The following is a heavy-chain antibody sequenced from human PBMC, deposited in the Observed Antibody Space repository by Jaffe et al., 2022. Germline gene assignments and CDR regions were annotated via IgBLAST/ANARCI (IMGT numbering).Heavy chain of an antibody. D-gene: IGHD6-19*01. CDR1: GGSISSGSYY. CDR2: IYTSGST. CDR3: ARSDSSGWYGDDY. J-gene: IGHJ4*02. Sequence: QVQLQESGPGLVKPSQTLSLTCTVSGGSISSGSYYWSWIRQPAGKGLEWIGRIYTSGSTNYNPSLKSRVTISVDTSKNQFSLKLSSVTAADTAVYYCARSDSSGWYGDDYWGQGTLVTVSS. V-gene: IGHV4-61*02.